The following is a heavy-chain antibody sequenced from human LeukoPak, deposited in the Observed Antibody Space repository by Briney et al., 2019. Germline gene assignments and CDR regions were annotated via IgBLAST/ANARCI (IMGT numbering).Heavy chain of an antibody. CDR1: GFTFSSYW. J-gene: IGHJ3*02. CDR2: IKQDGSGK. D-gene: IGHD3-22*01. CDR3: ARDHYDSSGYYYGPEDVFDI. V-gene: IGHV3-7*01. Sequence: GGSLRLSYAASGFTFSSYWMSWVRQAPGKGLEWVANIKQDGSGKYYVDSVKGRFTISRDNAKNSLYLQMNSLRAEDTAVYYCARDHYDSSGYYYGPEDVFDIWGQGTMVTVSS.